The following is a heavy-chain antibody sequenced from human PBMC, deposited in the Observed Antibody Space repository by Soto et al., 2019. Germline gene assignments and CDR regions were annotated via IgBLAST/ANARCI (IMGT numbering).Heavy chain of an antibody. CDR2: ISWNSGSI. Sequence: SLRLSCAASGFTFDDYAMHWVRQAPGKGLEWVSGISWNSGSIGYADSVKGRFTISRDNAKNSLYLQMNSLRAEDTALYYCAKEYGGYDFAFDIWGQGTMVTVS. CDR3: AKEYGGYDFAFDI. D-gene: IGHD5-12*01. J-gene: IGHJ3*02. CDR1: GFTFDDYA. V-gene: IGHV3-9*01.